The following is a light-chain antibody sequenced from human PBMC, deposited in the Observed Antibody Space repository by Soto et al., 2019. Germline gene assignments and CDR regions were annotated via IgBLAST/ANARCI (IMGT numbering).Light chain of an antibody. Sequence: EIVMTQSPATLSVSPGARATLSCRASQSVSSNLAWYQQKPGQAPRLLIYGASTRATGIPARFSGSGSGTDFTLTISTLQAEDFAVDYCQQYNNWPATFGQGTKVEIK. CDR2: GAS. CDR3: QQYNNWPAT. J-gene: IGKJ1*01. V-gene: IGKV3-15*01. CDR1: QSVSSN.